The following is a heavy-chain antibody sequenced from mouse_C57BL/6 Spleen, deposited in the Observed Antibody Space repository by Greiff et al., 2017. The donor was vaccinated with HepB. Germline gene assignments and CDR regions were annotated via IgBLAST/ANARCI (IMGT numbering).Heavy chain of an antibody. CDR2: ISYDGSN. Sequence: EVKLVESGPGLVKPSQSLSLTCSVTGYSITSGYYWNWIRQFPGNKLEWMGYISYDGSNNYNPSLKNRISITRDTSKNQFFLKLNSVTTEDTATYYCATDYYGLDYWGQGTTLTVSS. V-gene: IGHV3-6*01. CDR1: GYSITSGYY. D-gene: IGHD1-1*01. J-gene: IGHJ2*01. CDR3: ATDYYGLDY.